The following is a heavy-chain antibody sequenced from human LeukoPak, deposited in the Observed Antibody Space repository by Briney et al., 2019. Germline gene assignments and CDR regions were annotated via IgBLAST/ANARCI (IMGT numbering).Heavy chain of an antibody. J-gene: IGHJ4*02. CDR2: FDPENGEI. CDR1: GYTLTELS. CDR3: ARDPRSYDSSGYYYGY. Sequence: ASVKVSCKVSGYTLTELSMHWVRQAPGKGLEWMGGFDPENGEIIYAQKFQGRVTITADKSTSTAYMELSSLRSEDTAVYYCARDPRSYDSSGYYYGYWGQGTLVTVSS. D-gene: IGHD3-22*01. V-gene: IGHV1-24*01.